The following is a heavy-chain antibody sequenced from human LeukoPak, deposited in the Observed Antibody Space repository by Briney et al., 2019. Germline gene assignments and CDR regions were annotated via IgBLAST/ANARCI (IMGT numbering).Heavy chain of an antibody. J-gene: IGHJ4*02. CDR1: GFTFSSYE. D-gene: IGHD6-13*01. CDR3: ASSSWYALDY. V-gene: IGHV3-48*03. Sequence: GGSLRLSCAASGFTFSSYEMNWVRQAPGKGLEWISYISSSGSTMYYADSVKGRFTIYRDNAKNSLYLQMNSLRAEDTAIYYCASSSWYALDYWGQGTLVTVSS. CDR2: ISSSGSTM.